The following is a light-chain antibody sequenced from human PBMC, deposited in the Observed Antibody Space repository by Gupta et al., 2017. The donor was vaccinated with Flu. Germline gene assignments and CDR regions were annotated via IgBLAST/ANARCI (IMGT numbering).Light chain of an antibody. CDR2: SNN. CDR1: SSNIGSNT. Sequence: SVLPQPPSASATPGQRVTISCSGGSSNIGSNTVHWSQQHPGTAPKLLIYSNNQRPSGVPDRFSASKSGTSASLAISGLQSEDEADFYCAACDDSLSGWVFGEGTRLTVL. CDR3: AACDDSLSGWV. J-gene: IGLJ3*02. V-gene: IGLV1-44*01.